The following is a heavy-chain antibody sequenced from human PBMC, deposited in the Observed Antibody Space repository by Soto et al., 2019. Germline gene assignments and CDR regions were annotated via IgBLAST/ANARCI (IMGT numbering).Heavy chain of an antibody. D-gene: IGHD3-16*01. CDR2: IYSGGST. Sequence: ELQLVESGGGLVPPGGSLRLSCASSGFTVSTKYMIWVRQAPGKGLEWVSVIYSGGSTFYADSVRGRFTISRDNSKTTVNLQMNSLRAEDTAVYYCARDPWAADYWGQGTLVTVSS. V-gene: IGHV3-66*01. CDR1: GFTVSTKY. J-gene: IGHJ4*02. CDR3: ARDPWAADY.